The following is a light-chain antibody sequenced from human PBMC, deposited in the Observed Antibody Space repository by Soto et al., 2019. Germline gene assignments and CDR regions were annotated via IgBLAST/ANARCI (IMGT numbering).Light chain of an antibody. V-gene: IGKV3-20*01. CDR3: QQYGSAPYT. Sequence: EIVLTQSPGTLSLSPGERATLPCRASQSVGSYLAWYQQRPGQAPRLLISGASTRATVIPDRFSGSGSGTDFTLTISRLEPEEFAVYYCQQYGSAPYTFGQGTNLEIK. J-gene: IGKJ2*01. CDR2: GAS. CDR1: QSVGSY.